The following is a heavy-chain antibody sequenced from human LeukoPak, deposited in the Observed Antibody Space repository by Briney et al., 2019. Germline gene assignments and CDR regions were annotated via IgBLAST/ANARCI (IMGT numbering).Heavy chain of an antibody. CDR1: GYTFTGYY. J-gene: IGHJ4*02. V-gene: IGHV1-2*02. Sequence: GASVKVSCKASGYTFTGYYMRWVRQAPGQGLEWMGWINPNSGGTNYAQKFQGRVTMTRDTSISTAYMELSRLRSDDTAVYYCARAAEYCSGGSCYSVEDYWGQGTLVTVSS. D-gene: IGHD2-15*01. CDR2: INPNSGGT. CDR3: ARAAEYCSGGSCYSVEDY.